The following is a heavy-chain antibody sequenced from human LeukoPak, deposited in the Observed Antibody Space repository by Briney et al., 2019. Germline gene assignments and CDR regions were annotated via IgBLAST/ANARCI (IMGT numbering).Heavy chain of an antibody. D-gene: IGHD6-13*01. CDR2: IIPILGIA. CDR3: ASVPGVSIDY. CDR1: GYSFTDYY. Sequence: VASVKVSCKASGYSFTDYYIHWVRQAPGQGLEWMGRIIPILGIANYAQKFQGRVTITVDKSTSTAYMELSSLRSEDTAVYYCASVPGVSIDYWGQGTLVTVSS. J-gene: IGHJ4*02. V-gene: IGHV1-69*02.